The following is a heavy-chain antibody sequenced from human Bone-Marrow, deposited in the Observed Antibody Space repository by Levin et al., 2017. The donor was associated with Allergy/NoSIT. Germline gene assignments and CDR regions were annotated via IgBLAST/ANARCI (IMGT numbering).Heavy chain of an antibody. D-gene: IGHD6-13*01. CDR2: ISYDGSNK. J-gene: IGHJ4*02. V-gene: IGHV3-30*18. Sequence: GGSLRLSCAASGFTFSSYGMHWVRQAPGKGLEWVAVISYDGSNKYYADSVKGRFTISRDNSKNTLYLQMNSLRAEDTAVYYCAKVSAAAGMGGGYWGQGTLVTVSS. CDR1: GFTFSSYG. CDR3: AKVSAAAGMGGGY.